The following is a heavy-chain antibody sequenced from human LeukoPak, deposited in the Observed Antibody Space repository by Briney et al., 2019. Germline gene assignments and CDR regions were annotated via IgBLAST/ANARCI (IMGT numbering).Heavy chain of an antibody. CDR2: IYYSGTT. J-gene: IGHJ4*02. D-gene: IGHD4-17*01. CDR3: ATPAGPFGDYDN. CDR1: GGSISSKSHY. Sequence: SETLSLTCTVSGGSISSKSHYWGWIRQPPGKGLEWIGSIYYSGTTYYSPSLKSRVTISVDTSKNQFSLKLSSVTAADTAVYYCATPAGPFGDYDNWGRGTLVIVSS. V-gene: IGHV4-39*01.